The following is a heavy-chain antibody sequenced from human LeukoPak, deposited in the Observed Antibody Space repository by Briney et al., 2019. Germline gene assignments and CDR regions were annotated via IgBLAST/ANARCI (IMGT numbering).Heavy chain of an antibody. Sequence: SETLSLTCTVSGGSISSSSYYWGWIRQPPGKGLEWIGSSSYSGSAYYNPSLKSRVTISVDTSKNQFSLRLSSVTAADTAVFYCARQNRGYSSSSGLSDYWGQGTLVTVSS. CDR2: SSYSGSA. CDR3: ARQNRGYSSSSGLSDY. V-gene: IGHV4-39*01. CDR1: GGSISSSSYY. J-gene: IGHJ4*02. D-gene: IGHD6-6*01.